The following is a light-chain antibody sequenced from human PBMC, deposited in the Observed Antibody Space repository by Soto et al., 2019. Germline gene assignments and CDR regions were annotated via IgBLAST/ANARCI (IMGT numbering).Light chain of an antibody. CDR3: QQYGGLPRT. V-gene: IGKV3-20*01. CDR2: GAS. J-gene: IGKJ1*01. Sequence: EIVLTQSPGTLSLSPGDRATLSCRASQIVTSNYLAWYQQKPGQAPRLLIYGASSRATGIPDRFSGSGSATDFTLTISRLEPEDFAVFYCQQYGGLPRTFGQGTKVEIK. CDR1: QIVTSNY.